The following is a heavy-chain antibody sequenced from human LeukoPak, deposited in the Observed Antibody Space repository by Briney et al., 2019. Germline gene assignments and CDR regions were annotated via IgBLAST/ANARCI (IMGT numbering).Heavy chain of an antibody. D-gene: IGHD6-6*01. V-gene: IGHV3-21*01. Sequence: GGSLRLSCAASGFTFSSYSMNWVRQAPGKGLEWVSSISSSSSYIYYADSVKGRFTISRDNAKNLLYLQMNSLRAEDTAVYYCARDDSSSSSANDYWGQGTLVTVSS. CDR3: ARDDSSSSSANDY. CDR2: ISSSSSYI. J-gene: IGHJ4*02. CDR1: GFTFSSYS.